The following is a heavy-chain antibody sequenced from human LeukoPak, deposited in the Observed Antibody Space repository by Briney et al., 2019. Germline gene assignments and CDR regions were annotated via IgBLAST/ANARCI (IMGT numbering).Heavy chain of an antibody. D-gene: IGHD2-21*02. CDR1: GGSFSGYY. CDR3: ARGQRDISEYCGGDCYSRNDAFDI. CDR2: INHSGST. J-gene: IGHJ3*02. V-gene: IGHV4-34*01. Sequence: PSETLSLTCAVYGGSFSGYYWSWIRQPPGKGLEWIGEINHSGSTNYNPSLKSRVTISVDTSKNQFSLKLSSVTAADTAVYYCARGQRDISEYCGGDCYSRNDAFDIWGQGTMVTVSS.